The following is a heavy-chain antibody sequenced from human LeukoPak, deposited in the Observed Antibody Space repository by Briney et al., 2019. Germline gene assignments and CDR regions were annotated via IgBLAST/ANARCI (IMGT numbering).Heavy chain of an antibody. D-gene: IGHD5-18*01. J-gene: IGHJ4*02. CDR1: GYTFTSYG. CDR3: ARDDIGYSYGYSDY. CDR2: ISAYNGNT. V-gene: IGHV1-18*01. Sequence: ASVKVCCKASGYTFTSYGISWVRQAPGQGLEWMGWISAYNGNTNYAQKLQGRVTMTTDTSTSTAYMELRSLRSDDTAVYYCARDDIGYSYGYSDYWGQGTLVTVSS.